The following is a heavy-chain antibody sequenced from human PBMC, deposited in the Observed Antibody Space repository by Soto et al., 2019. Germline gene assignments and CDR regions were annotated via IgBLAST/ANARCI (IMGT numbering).Heavy chain of an antibody. V-gene: IGHV4-59*08. Sequence: SETLSLTCTVSGGSISSYYWSWIRQPPGKGLEWIGYIYYSGSTNYNPSLKSRVTISVDTAKNQFSLTLSSVTAADTAVYYCARHVISNFWGWFDPWGQGTLVTVSS. CDR1: GGSISSYY. CDR3: ARHVISNFWGWFDP. CDR2: IYYSGST. J-gene: IGHJ5*02. D-gene: IGHD7-27*01.